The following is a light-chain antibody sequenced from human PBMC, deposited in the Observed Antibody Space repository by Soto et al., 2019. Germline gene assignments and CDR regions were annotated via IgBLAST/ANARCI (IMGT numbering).Light chain of an antibody. CDR2: WAS. CDR3: QQYYSTPQT. Sequence: DIVMTQSPDSLAVSLGERATINCKSSQSVLYSPNNKNYLAWYQQKPGQPPKLLIYWASTRESGVPDRFSGSGSGTGFTLTISSLQAEDVAVYYCQQYYSTPQTFGQGTKVEVK. CDR1: QSVLYSPNNKNY. J-gene: IGKJ1*01. V-gene: IGKV4-1*01.